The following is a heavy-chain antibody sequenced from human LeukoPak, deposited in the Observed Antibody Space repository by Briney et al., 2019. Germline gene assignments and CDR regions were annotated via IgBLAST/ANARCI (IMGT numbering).Heavy chain of an antibody. CDR1: GFTFSRYA. Sequence: GGSLRLSCAASGFTFSRYAMNWVRQAPGKGLEGVCVISGSGGSTYYADSVKGRCTISRDNSKNTLYLQMNSLRAEDTAVYYCAKEPGYGSGRRVWGQGTMVTVSS. CDR3: AKEPGYGSGRRV. V-gene: IGHV3-23*01. J-gene: IGHJ3*01. CDR2: ISGSGGST. D-gene: IGHD6-19*01.